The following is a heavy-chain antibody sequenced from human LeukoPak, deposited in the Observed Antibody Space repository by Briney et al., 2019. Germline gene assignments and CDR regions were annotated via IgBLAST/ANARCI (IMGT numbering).Heavy chain of an antibody. CDR3: ARVSTMIVGWYFDL. CDR1: GFTVSSNY. Sequence: GGSLRLSCAASGFTVSSNYMSWVRQAPGKGLEWVSVIYSGGSTYYADSVKGRFTISRDNSKNTLYLQMNSLRAEDTAVYYCARVSTMIVGWYFDLWGRGTLVTVSS. D-gene: IGHD3-22*01. CDR2: IYSGGST. J-gene: IGHJ2*01. V-gene: IGHV3-53*01.